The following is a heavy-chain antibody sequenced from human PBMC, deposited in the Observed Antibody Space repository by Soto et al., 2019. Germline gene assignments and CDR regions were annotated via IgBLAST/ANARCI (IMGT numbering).Heavy chain of an antibody. CDR3: AKEGYTYYYDSSGPY. D-gene: IGHD3-22*01. CDR2: TSGSGGST. Sequence: VGSLRLSCAASGFTFSSYAMSWVRQAPGKGLEWVSATSGSGGSTYYADSVKGRFTISRDNSKNTLDLQMNSLRAEDTAVYYCAKEGYTYYYDSSGPYWGQGTLVTVSS. J-gene: IGHJ4*02. V-gene: IGHV3-23*01. CDR1: GFTFSSYA.